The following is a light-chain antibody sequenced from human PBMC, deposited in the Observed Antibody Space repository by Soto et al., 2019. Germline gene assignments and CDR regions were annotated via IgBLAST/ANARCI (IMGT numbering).Light chain of an antibody. CDR2: GVS. V-gene: IGKV3-20*01. J-gene: IGKJ1*01. CDR3: HQYGISPPT. Sequence: EVVLTQSPGTLSLSPGERATLSCRASQSVSGSDLAWYQQKPGQAPRLLISGVSNRATGTPDRFSGSGSGTDFPLTISSLEPEDFAVFYFHQYGISPPTFGPGTKVEI. CDR1: QSVSGSD.